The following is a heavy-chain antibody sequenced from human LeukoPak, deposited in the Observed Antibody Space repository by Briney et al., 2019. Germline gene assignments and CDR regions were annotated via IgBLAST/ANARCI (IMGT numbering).Heavy chain of an antibody. D-gene: IGHD3-22*01. CDR2: INPNSGGT. CDR3: ARNYYDTAGHFGY. V-gene: IGHV1-2*02. CDR1: GYTFTGYY. Sequence: ASVKVSCKASGYTFTGYYMHWVRQAPGQGLEWMGWINPNSGGTNYAQKFQGRVTMTRDTSISTAYMEPSSLRSDDTAVYFCARNYYDTAGHFGYWGQGTLVTVSS. J-gene: IGHJ4*02.